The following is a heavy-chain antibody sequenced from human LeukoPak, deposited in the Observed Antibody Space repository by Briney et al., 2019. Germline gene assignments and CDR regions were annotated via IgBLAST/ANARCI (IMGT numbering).Heavy chain of an antibody. CDR2: IKPNSGDT. D-gene: IGHD4-17*01. V-gene: IGHV1-2*02. CDR1: GYTFTSYD. CDR3: ARDRTTVTIFDS. Sequence: ASVKVSCKASGYTFTSYDINWVRQVPGQGLEWMGWIKPNSGDTNYAQSFQGRVTMTRDTSINTAYMELSRLKSDDTAMYYCARDRTTVTIFDSWGQGTLVTVSS. J-gene: IGHJ4*02.